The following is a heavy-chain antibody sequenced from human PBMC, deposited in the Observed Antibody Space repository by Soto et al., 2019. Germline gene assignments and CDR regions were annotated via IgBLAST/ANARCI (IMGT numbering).Heavy chain of an antibody. Sequence: SETLSLTCSVSGGTISGYYWTWIRQPAGKGLEWIGRIYSSGNTKYNPSLQSRVTMSLDTSNNQFSLRLTSVTAADTAVYYCARGQRFSDWFDPWGQGTLVTVPS. CDR1: GGTISGYY. V-gene: IGHV4-4*07. J-gene: IGHJ5*02. CDR3: ARGQRFSDWFDP. D-gene: IGHD3-3*01. CDR2: IYSSGNT.